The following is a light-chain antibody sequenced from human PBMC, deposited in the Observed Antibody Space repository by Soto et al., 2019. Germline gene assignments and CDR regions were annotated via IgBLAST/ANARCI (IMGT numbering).Light chain of an antibody. CDR2: RTF. CDR1: QTIASRY. Sequence: HSPVTLSLSPGERATLSCRASQTIASRYLAWYQHQPGQAPRLLIYRTFARAPGIPDRFSGGGSGTDFTLAISRLEREDFGVYYCQQYDTSPPTFGQGTRLEIK. V-gene: IGKV3-20*01. CDR3: QQYDTSPPT. J-gene: IGKJ5*01.